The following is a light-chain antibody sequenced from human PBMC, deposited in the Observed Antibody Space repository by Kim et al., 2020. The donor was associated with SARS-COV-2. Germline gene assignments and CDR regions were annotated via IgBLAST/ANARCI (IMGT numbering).Light chain of an antibody. CDR3: CSYAGSSTFV. CDR2: EVS. Sequence: QSALTHPASVSGSPGQSITISCTGTSSDVGSYNLVSWYQQHPGKAPKLMIYEVSKRPSGVSNRFSGSKSGNTASLTISGLQAEDEADYYCCSYAGSSTFVFGTGTNVTVL. J-gene: IGLJ1*01. CDR1: SSDVGSYNL. V-gene: IGLV2-23*02.